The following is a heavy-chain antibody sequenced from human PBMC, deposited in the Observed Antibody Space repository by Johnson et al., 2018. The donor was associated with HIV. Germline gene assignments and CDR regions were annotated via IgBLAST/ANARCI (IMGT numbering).Heavy chain of an antibody. V-gene: IGHV3-15*01. Sequence: VQLVESGGGLVKPGGSLRLSCAASGFTFTNAWMPWVRQAPGQGLEWVGRIYSKTDGGTTEYAAPVKGRFTISRDDSINTLYLQRNSLKSEDTAVYYCTTDQVGRNYGGKYHIWDQGTMVTVSS. CDR1: GFTFTNAW. CDR3: TTDQVGRNYGGKYHI. CDR2: IYSKTDGGTT. D-gene: IGHD1-7*01. J-gene: IGHJ3*02.